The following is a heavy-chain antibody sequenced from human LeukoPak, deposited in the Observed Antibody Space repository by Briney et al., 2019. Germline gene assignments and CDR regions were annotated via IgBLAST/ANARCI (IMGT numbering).Heavy chain of an antibody. Sequence: SETLSLTCTVSGGSISNYYWSWIRQPPGKGLEWIGYIYYSGSTNYNPSLKSRVTISVDTSKNQFSLKLSSVTAADTAVYYCARGSGSYYHWFDPWGQGTLVTVSS. D-gene: IGHD1-26*01. CDR2: IYYSGST. V-gene: IGHV4-59*01. CDR3: ARGSGSYYHWFDP. J-gene: IGHJ5*02. CDR1: GGSISNYY.